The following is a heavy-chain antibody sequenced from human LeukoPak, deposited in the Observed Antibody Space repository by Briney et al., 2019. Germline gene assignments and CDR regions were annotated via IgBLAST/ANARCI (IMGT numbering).Heavy chain of an antibody. D-gene: IGHD5-18*01. V-gene: IGHV3-21*01. J-gene: IGHJ4*02. CDR2: ISSSSSYI. CDR1: GFTCSSYS. CDR3: ARERVGYSYGATCFDY. Sequence: GGSLRLSCAASGFTCSSYSMNWVRQAPGKGLERVSSISSSSSYIYYADSVKGRFTISRDNAKNSLYLQMNSLRAEDTAVYYCARERVGYSYGATCFDYWGQGTLVTVSS.